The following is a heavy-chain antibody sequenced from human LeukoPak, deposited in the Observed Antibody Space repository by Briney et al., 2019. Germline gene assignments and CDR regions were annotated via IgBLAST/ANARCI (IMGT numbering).Heavy chain of an antibody. CDR3: ARAGVYVIPTIDFDY. D-gene: IGHD5/OR15-5a*01. J-gene: IGHJ4*02. V-gene: IGHV1-18*01. CDR2: ISAYNSNT. CDR1: GYTFTSYG. Sequence: ASVKVSCKASGYTFTSYGISWVRQAPGQGLEWMGWISAYNSNTNSAQKLQGRVTMTTDTSTTTAYMELRSLRSDDTAVYYCARAGVYVIPTIDFDYWGQGTLVTVSS.